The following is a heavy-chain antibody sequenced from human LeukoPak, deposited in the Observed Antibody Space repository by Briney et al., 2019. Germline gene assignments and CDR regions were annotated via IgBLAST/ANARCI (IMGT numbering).Heavy chain of an antibody. CDR2: ISSSSNYI. J-gene: IGHJ6*04. CDR1: EFTFNSYN. Sequence: PGGSLRLSCAASEFTFNSYNMNWVRQAPGKGLEWVSSISSSSNYIYYADSVKGRFTISRDNAKNSLYLQMNSLRAEDTAVYYCAELGITMIGGVWGKGTTVTISS. D-gene: IGHD3-10*02. CDR3: AELGITMIGGV. V-gene: IGHV3-21*01.